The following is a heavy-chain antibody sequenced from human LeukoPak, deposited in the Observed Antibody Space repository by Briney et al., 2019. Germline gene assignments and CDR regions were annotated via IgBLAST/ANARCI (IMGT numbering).Heavy chain of an antibody. Sequence: GASVTVSCKPSGYPFRSYGIAWVRQAPGQGLEWMGWVNGVSGKAKYAQKFQDRVTMTTDSSTAYLEVKSLRSDDTAVYYCARAREGYDYWGLGTLVTVSS. CDR3: ARAREGYDY. CDR2: VNGVSGKA. V-gene: IGHV1-18*01. D-gene: IGHD1-26*01. CDR1: GYPFRSYG. J-gene: IGHJ4*02.